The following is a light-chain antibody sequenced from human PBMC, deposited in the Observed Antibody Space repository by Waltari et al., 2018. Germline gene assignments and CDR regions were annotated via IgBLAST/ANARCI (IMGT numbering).Light chain of an antibody. CDR2: EDT. V-gene: IGLV2-23*01. CDR3: CSYAGNKIMI. CDR1: SSDVATYNL. Sequence: QSALTQPASVSGSPGQSITISCTGTSSDVATYNLVPWYQQHPGKAPRLMIYEDTERPSGLSNRFSGSTSGNTASLTISGLQAEDGADYYCCSYAGNKIMIFGGGTKLPVL. J-gene: IGLJ2*01.